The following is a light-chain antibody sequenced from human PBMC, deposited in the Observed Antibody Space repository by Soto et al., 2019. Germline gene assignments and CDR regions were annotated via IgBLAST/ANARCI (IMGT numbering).Light chain of an antibody. CDR2: DTS. CDR3: QQYSSSPPIT. CDR1: QSVSSY. J-gene: IGKJ5*01. Sequence: EIVLTQSPATLSLSPGERATLSCRASQSVSSYLAWYQQKPGQTPRLLIYDTSTRATGVPTRFSGSGSETDFTLTISRLEPEDFAVYYCQQYSSSPPITFGQGTRLEIK. V-gene: IGKV3-11*01.